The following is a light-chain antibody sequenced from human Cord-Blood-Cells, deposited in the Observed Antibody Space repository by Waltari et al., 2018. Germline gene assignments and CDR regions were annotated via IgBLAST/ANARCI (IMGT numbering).Light chain of an antibody. CDR1: QSISSN. Sequence: MTQIPATLSLLSGAIATRTCRASQSISSNLGWYQQKPGQAPKLLIYAASTRATGIPARFSGSGSGTEFTLTISSLQSEDFAVYYCQQYNNWPRTFGQGTKVEIK. CDR3: QQYNNWPRT. V-gene: IGKV3-15*01. CDR2: AAS. J-gene: IGKJ1*01.